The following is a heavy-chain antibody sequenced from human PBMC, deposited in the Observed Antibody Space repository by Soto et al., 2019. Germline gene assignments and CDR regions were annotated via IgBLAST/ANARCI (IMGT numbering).Heavy chain of an antibody. V-gene: IGHV3-7*01. Sequence: GGSLRLSCAASGFTFSSYWMSWVRQAPGKGLEWVANIEEDGSEKYYVDSVKGRFTISRDNAKNSLYLQMNSLRAEDTAVYCCAALGARRAWGYWGQGTLVTVSS. J-gene: IGHJ4*02. CDR2: IEEDGSEK. CDR1: GFTFSSYW. D-gene: IGHD3-16*01. CDR3: AALGARRAWGY.